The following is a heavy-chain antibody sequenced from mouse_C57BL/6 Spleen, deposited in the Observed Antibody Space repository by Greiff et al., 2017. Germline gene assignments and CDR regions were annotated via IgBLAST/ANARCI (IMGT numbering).Heavy chain of an antibody. Sequence: EVQLQQSGPELVKPGASVKISCKASGYTFTDYYMNWVKQSHGKSLEWIGDINPNNGGTSYNQKFKGKATLTVDKSSSTAYMELRSLTSEDSAVYYCALYYGYDEGFAYWGQGTLVTVSA. CDR1: GYTFTDYY. CDR3: ALYYGYDEGFAY. CDR2: INPNNGGT. D-gene: IGHD2-2*01. J-gene: IGHJ3*01. V-gene: IGHV1-26*01.